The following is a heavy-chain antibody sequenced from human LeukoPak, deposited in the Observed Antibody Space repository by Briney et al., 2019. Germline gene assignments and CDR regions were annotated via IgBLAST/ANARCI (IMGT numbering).Heavy chain of an antibody. Sequence: ASVKVSCKASGYTFTSYDINWVRQATGQGLEWMGWMNPNSGNTGYAQKFQGRVTMTRNTSISTAYMELSSLRSEDTAAYYCARGYIDSAMVSLTPVGYWGQGTLVTVSS. CDR2: MNPNSGNT. CDR1: GYTFTSYD. V-gene: IGHV1-8*01. J-gene: IGHJ4*02. CDR3: ARGYIDSAMVSLTPVGY. D-gene: IGHD5-18*01.